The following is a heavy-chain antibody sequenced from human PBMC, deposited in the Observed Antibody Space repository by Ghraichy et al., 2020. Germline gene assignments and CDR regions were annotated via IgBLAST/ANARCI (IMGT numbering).Heavy chain of an antibody. Sequence: GGSLRLSCAASGFTFSSYAMHWVRQAPGKGLEWVVVISYDGSNKYYAHSVKGRFTISRDNSKNTLFLQMNSLRAEDTAVYYCARDGTYSENYFDYWGQGTLVTVSS. D-gene: IGHD5-18*01. CDR1: GFTFSSYA. J-gene: IGHJ4*02. CDR2: ISYDGSNK. CDR3: ARDGTYSENYFDY. V-gene: IGHV3-30*04.